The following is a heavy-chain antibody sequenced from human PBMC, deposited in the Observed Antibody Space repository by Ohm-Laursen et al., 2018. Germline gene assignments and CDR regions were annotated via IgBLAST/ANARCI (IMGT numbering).Heavy chain of an antibody. J-gene: IGHJ3*02. CDR1: GFTFSDYY. V-gene: IGHV4-34*01. D-gene: IGHD5-24*01. Sequence: LRLSCTASGFTFSDYYMSWIRQAPGKGLEWIGEINHSGRTNYNPSLKGRVIISVDTSKNQVSLRMSPVTAADTAVYYCARYSPVEMIIRGAFDIWGQGTMVTVSS. CDR3: ARYSPVEMIIRGAFDI. CDR2: INHSGRT.